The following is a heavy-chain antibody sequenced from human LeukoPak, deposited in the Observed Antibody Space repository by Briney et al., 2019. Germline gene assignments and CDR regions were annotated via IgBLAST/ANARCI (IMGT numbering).Heavy chain of an antibody. CDR3: ARDPGDSGYDCPDY. CDR2: ISYDGSNK. J-gene: IGHJ4*02. D-gene: IGHD5-12*01. V-gene: IGHV3-30-3*01. Sequence: GGSLRLSCAASGFTFSSYAMHWVRQAPGKGLEWVAVISYDGSNKYYADSVKGRFTISRDNSKNTLYLQMNSLRAEDTAVYYCARDPGDSGYDCPDYWGQGTLVTVSS. CDR1: GFTFSSYA.